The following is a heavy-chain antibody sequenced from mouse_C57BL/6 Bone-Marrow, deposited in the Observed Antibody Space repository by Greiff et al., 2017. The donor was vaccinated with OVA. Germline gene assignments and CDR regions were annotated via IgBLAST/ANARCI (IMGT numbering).Heavy chain of an antibody. CDR1: GFTFSSYA. V-gene: IGHV5-4*03. D-gene: IGHD1-1*01. J-gene: IGHJ2*01. CDR3: ASGSSGLNY. Sequence: EVKVVESGGGLVQPGGSLKLSCAASGFTFSSYAMSWVRQTPEKRLAWVATISDGGRYTYYPDNVKGRFTISRDNAKNNLYLQMSHLKSEDTAMYYCASGSSGLNYWGQGTTLTVSS. CDR2: ISDGGRYT.